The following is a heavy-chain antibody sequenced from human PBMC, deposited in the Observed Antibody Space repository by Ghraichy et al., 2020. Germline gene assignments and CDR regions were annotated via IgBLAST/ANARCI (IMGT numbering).Heavy chain of an antibody. J-gene: IGHJ4*02. D-gene: IGHD3-3*01. Sequence: GGSLRLSCAASGFTVSSNYMSWVRQAPGKGLEWVSVIYSGGSTYYADSVKGRFTITRDNSKNTLYLQMNSLRAEDTAVYYCARAPKWLLWKGEGGRFDYWGQGTLVTVSS. CDR2: IYSGGST. CDR1: GFTVSSNY. V-gene: IGHV3-66*02. CDR3: ARAPKWLLWKGEGGRFDY.